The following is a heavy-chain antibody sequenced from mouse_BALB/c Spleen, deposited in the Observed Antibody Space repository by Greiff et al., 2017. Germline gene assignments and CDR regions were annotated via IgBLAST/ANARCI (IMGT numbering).Heavy chain of an antibody. CDR2: ISSGGST. CDR3: ARGITTALYFDY. CDR1: GFTFSSYA. V-gene: IGHV5-6-5*01. Sequence: EVKLMESGGGLVKPGGSLKLSCAASGFTFSSYAMSWVRQTPEKRLEWVASISSGGSTYYPDSVKGRFTISRDNARNILYLQMSSLRSEDTAMYYCARGITTALYFDYWGQGTTLTVSS. J-gene: IGHJ2*01. D-gene: IGHD1-2*01.